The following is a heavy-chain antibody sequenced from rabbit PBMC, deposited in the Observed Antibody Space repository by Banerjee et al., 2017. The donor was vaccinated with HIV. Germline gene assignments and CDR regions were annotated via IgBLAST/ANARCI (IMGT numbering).Heavy chain of an antibody. CDR3: AKKDSSVYSDVDL. CDR1: GFTISSSYW. J-gene: IGHJ6*01. Sequence: QEQLVESGGGLVQPEGSLTLTCTASGFTISSSYWICWVRQAPGKGLEWIACIYGGSSGNTYYASWAKGRFTISKTSSTTVTLQVTSLTVADTATYFCAKKDSSVYSDVDLWGPGTLVTVS. D-gene: IGHD1-1*01. CDR2: IYGGSSGNT. V-gene: IGHV1S45*01.